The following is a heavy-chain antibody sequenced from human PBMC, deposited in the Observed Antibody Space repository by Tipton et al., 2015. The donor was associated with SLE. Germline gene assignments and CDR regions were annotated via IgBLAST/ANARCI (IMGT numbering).Heavy chain of an antibody. D-gene: IGHD3-10*01. CDR1: GFTFSSAW. J-gene: IGHJ3*02. V-gene: IGHV4-4*09. CDR2: IYSSGST. CDR3: ARRSVQGVIPLLAFDI. Sequence: LRLSCAASGFTFSSAWMSWVRQAPGKGLEWIGYIYSSGSTNYNPSLKSRVTISVDTSKNQFSLKLSSVIAADTAVYYCARRSVQGVIPLLAFDIWGQGTMVTVSS.